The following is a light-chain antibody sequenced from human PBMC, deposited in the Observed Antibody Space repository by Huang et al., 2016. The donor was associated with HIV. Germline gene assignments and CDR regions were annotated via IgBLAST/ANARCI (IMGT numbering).Light chain of an antibody. CDR3: QQYYSYRI. V-gene: IGKV1-8*01. J-gene: IGKJ1*01. CDR1: QDINNF. Sequence: AIRMTQSPSSPSASTGDRVNITCRASQDINNFLAWYQQKPGKAPNLLIYAASMLETGVPSRFSGSGSGTEFNLSISCLQSEDFATYYCQQYYSYRIFGQGTQVEIK. CDR2: AAS.